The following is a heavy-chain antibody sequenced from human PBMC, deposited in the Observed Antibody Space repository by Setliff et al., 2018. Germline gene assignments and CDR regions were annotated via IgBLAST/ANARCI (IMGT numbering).Heavy chain of an antibody. J-gene: IGHJ5*02. CDR2: MHPSGVGT. CDR1: GYSFPTDY. CDR3: VRAPPTVVIPPGRAFFDP. V-gene: IGHV1-46*01. Sequence: ASVKVSCKASGYSFPTDYIHWVRQAPGQELEWMGIMHPSGVGTSGPQKFQGRVTMTRDTSTSTVYMELSSLRSDDTAVYYCVRAPPTVVIPPGRAFFDPWGQGTLVTVSS. D-gene: IGHD2-2*01.